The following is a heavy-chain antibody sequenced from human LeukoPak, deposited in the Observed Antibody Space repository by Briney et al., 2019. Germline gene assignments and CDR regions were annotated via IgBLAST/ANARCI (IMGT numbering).Heavy chain of an antibody. J-gene: IGHJ4*02. V-gene: IGHV4-31*03. Sequence: SETLSLTCTVSGGSISSGGYYWSWIRQHPGKGLEWIGYIYYSGSTYYNPSLKSRVTISVDTSKNQFSLELSSVTAADTAVYYCARGVETRGIAARPIDYWGQGTLVTVSS. D-gene: IGHD6-6*01. CDR3: ARGVETRGIAARPIDY. CDR1: GGSISSGGYY. CDR2: IYYSGST.